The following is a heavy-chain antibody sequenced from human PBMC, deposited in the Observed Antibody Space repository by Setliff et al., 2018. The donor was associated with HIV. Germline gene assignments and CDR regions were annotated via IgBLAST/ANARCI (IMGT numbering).Heavy chain of an antibody. V-gene: IGHV4-59*01. CDR3: ARGDGSGSKGYYYYGMDV. CDR1: GGSISSYY. J-gene: IGHJ6*02. Sequence: SEILSLTCTVSGGSISSYYWTWIRQPLGKGLEWIGSIYDSGRPNYNPSLKSRVIISADTSKNQFSLKLSSVTAADTAVYYCARGDGSGSKGYYYYGMDVWGQGTTVTVS. CDR2: IYDSGRP. D-gene: IGHD3-10*01.